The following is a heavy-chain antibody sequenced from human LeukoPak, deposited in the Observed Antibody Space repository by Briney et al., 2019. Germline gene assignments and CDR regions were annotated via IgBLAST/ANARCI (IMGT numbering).Heavy chain of an antibody. CDR2: ISNNGGST. J-gene: IGHJ5*02. CDR1: GFTFSSYG. D-gene: IGHD6-13*01. V-gene: IGHV3-64*01. Sequence: GGSLRLSCAASGFTFSSYGMQWVRQAPGRGLGYVSPISNNGGSTYYAHSVKGRFTISRDNSKNTLYLQMGSLRAEDMAVYYCARAAAAAGPNWFDPWGQGTLVTVSS. CDR3: ARAAAAAGPNWFDP.